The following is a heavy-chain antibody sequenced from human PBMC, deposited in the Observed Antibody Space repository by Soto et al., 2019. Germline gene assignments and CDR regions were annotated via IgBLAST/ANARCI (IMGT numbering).Heavy chain of an antibody. CDR2: IYPSDSQT. D-gene: IGHD4-17*01. V-gene: IGHV5-51*01. J-gene: IGHJ5*02. CDR3: ARHGFYGDYSSNYFDP. Sequence: GESLKISCEASGYSFTSYWIGGVCQMPGKGLEYMGIIYPSDSQTRYSPSFQGQVTISADKSISTAYLQWSSLKASDTAIYYCARHGFYGDYSSNYFDPWGQGTLVTVSS. CDR1: GYSFTSYW.